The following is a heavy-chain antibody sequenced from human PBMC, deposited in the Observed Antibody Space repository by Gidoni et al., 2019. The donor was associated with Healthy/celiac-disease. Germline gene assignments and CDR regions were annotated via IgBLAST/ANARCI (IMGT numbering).Heavy chain of an antibody. CDR1: GGSISSSSYY. Sequence: TCTVSGGSISSSSYYWGWIRQPPGKGLEWIGSIHYSGSTYYNPSLKSRVTISVDTSKNQFSLKLSSVTSADTAVYYCASANRSSWYHYCYDGMDVWGQGTTVTVSS. D-gene: IGHD6-13*01. CDR3: ASANRSSWYHYCYDGMDV. CDR2: IHYSGST. V-gene: IGHV4-39*01. J-gene: IGHJ6*02.